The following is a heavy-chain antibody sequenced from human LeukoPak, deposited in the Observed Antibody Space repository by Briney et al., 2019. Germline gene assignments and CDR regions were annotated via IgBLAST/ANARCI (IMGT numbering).Heavy chain of an antibody. CDR1: GFTFSSYW. D-gene: IGHD3-16*01. V-gene: IGHV3-7*03. CDR2: INHNGNVN. J-gene: IGHJ6*02. CDR3: ARGGGLDV. Sequence: GGSLRLSCAASGFTFSSYWMKWARQAPGKGLEWVASINHNGNVNYYVDSVKGRFTISRDNAKNSLYLQMSNLRAEDTAVYSCARGGGLDVWGQGATVTVSS.